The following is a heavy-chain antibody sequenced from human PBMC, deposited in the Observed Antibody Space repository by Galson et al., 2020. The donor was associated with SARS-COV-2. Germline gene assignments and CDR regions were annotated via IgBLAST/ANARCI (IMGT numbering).Heavy chain of an antibody. CDR1: GGSFSGHY. Sequence: SETLSLRCAVYGGSFSGHYWRWIRQSPGKGLEWIGEITQRGSVNYTPSLKSRVTISADTSKNQFSLELRSVTAADTAIYYCARCLLQTTMVIVVYTSASFYFDTWGQGTLVSVSS. CDR2: ITQRGSV. D-gene: IGHD3-22*01. J-gene: IGHJ4*02. V-gene: IGHV4-34*01. CDR3: ARCLLQTTMVIVVYTSASFYFDT.